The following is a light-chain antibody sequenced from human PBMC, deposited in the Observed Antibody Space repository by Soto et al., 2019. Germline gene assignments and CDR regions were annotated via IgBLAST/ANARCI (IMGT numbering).Light chain of an antibody. J-gene: IGKJ4*01. CDR2: WAS. Sequence: DIVMTQSPDSLTVSLGERATINCKSSQSVLYSSNNRNYFAWYQQKPGQPPKLLIYWASTRESGVPDRFKGGGSGTDFTLTISSLEAEDVAIYYCQQYFRTPLTFGGGTRVEIK. CDR3: QQYFRTPLT. CDR1: QSVLYSSNNRNY. V-gene: IGKV4-1*01.